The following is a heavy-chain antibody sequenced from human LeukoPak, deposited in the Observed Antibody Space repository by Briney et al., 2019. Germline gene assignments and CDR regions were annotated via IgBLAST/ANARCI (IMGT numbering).Heavy chain of an antibody. D-gene: IGHD5-24*01. V-gene: IGHV1-2*02. CDR3: ARDGAESGYNRYYYYYYMDV. CDR2: IDPSSGET. Sequence: ASVKVSCKASGYTFIGFYIHWVRQAPGQGLEWVGWIDPSSGETKYARRFQGRVTMTRDTLIRTAYMELSSLTSDDTAVYYCARDGAESGYNRYYYYYYMDVWGGGATVTVS. J-gene: IGHJ6*03. CDR1: GYTFIGFY.